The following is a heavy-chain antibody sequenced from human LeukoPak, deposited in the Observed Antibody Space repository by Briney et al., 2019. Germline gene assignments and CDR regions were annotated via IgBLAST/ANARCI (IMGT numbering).Heavy chain of an antibody. CDR3: AKDGGSSGEDWFDP. Sequence: PGGSLRLSCAVSGFSFSSYTMDWVRQAPGKGLEWVSGISGSGGSTYYADSVEGRFTMSRDNSKNTLYLQMNSLRAEDTAIYYCAKDGGSSGEDWFDPWGQGTLVTVSS. J-gene: IGHJ5*02. D-gene: IGHD2-15*01. CDR1: GFSFSSYT. V-gene: IGHV3-23*01. CDR2: ISGSGGST.